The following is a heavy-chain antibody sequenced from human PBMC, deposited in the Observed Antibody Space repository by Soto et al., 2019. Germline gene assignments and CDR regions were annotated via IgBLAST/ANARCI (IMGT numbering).Heavy chain of an antibody. Sequence: PFETRPRTSTVSGGTIINYDWIWIRQPPGKGLEWIGNIYYSGTTNYNPSLKSRVTIFVDTSKSQFSLKLSSVAAADTAVYYCARGRDWFDPLGQGTLVTVSS. CDR3: ARGRDWFDP. J-gene: IGHJ5*02. CDR2: IYYSGTT. CDR1: GGTIINYD. V-gene: IGHV4-59*01.